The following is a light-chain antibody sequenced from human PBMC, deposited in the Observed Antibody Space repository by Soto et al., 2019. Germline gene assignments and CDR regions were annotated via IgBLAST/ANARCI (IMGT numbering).Light chain of an antibody. J-gene: IGLJ1*01. Sequence: QSALTQPPSVSGSPGQSVTISCTGTSSDVGSYNRVSWYQQLPGTAPKLLIYRNNQRPSGVPDRFSGSKSGTSASLAISGLRSEDEADYYCAAWDDSLSGLYVFGTGTKVTV. CDR1: SSDVGSYNR. CDR2: RNN. CDR3: AAWDDSLSGLYV. V-gene: IGLV1-47*01.